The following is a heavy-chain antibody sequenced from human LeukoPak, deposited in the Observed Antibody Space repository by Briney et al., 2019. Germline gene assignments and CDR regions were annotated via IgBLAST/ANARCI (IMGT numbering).Heavy chain of an antibody. CDR2: ISGSGGST. D-gene: IGHD3-22*01. J-gene: IGHJ3*02. CDR1: GFTFSSYA. Sequence: GGSLRLSCAASGFTFSSYAMSWVRQAPGKGLEWVSGISGSGGSTYYADSVRGRFTISRDNSKNTLYLQMYRLRAEDTAVYYCAKDGPIVVGAFDIWGQGTMVTVSS. CDR3: AKDGPIVVGAFDI. V-gene: IGHV3-23*01.